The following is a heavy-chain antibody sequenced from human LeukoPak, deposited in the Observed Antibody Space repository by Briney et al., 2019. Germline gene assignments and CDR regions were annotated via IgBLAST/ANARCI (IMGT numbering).Heavy chain of an antibody. D-gene: IGHD3-3*01. CDR1: GYSISSGYY. CDR2: IYHSGST. V-gene: IGHV4-38-2*02. J-gene: IGHJ4*02. Sequence: SETLSLTCTVSGYSISSGYYWGWIRQPPGKGLEWIGSIYHSGSTYYNPSLKSRVTISVDTSKNQFSLKLSSVTAADTAVYYCASLRSLMYYDFWSGYQYYFDYWGQGTLVTVSS. CDR3: ASLRSLMYYDFWSGYQYYFDY.